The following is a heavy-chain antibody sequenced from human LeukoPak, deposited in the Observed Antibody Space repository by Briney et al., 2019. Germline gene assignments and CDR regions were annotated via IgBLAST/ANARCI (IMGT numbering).Heavy chain of an antibody. CDR2: INSDGRST. CDR3: ARDDILTYANFDY. CDR1: GFTFSSYW. Sequence: GGSLRLSCAASGFTFSSYWMHWVRQAPGKGLVWVSRINSDGRSTTYADSVKGRFTISRDNAKNTLHSQMNRLRAEDTAVYYCARDDILTYANFDYWGQGTLVTVSS. J-gene: IGHJ4*02. V-gene: IGHV3-74*01. D-gene: IGHD3-9*01.